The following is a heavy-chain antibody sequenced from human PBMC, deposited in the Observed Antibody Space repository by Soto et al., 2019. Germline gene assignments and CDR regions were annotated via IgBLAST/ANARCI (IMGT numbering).Heavy chain of an antibody. D-gene: IGHD2-15*01. J-gene: IGHJ5*02. CDR2: ISSSSSYI. CDR3: ARDLQSLGYCSGGSCYPDWFDP. Sequence: EVQLVESGGGLVKPGGSLRLSCAASGFTFSSYSMNWVRQAPGKGLEWVSSISSSSSYIYYADSVKGRFTISRDNAKNSLYLQMNSLRAEDTAVYYCARDLQSLGYCSGGSCYPDWFDPWGQGTLVTVSS. CDR1: GFTFSSYS. V-gene: IGHV3-21*01.